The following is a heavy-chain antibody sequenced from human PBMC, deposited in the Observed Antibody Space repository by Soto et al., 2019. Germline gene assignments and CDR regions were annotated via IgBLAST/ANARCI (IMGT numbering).Heavy chain of an antibody. V-gene: IGHV4-30-2*01. CDR1: GGSISSGGYS. Sequence: SETLSLTCAVSGGSISSGGYSWSWIRQPPGKGLEWIGYIYHSGSTYYNPSLKSRVTISVDRSKNQFSLKLSSVTPADTAVYYCARGYSYGYPDYWGQGTLVTVSS. CDR3: ARGYSYGYPDY. J-gene: IGHJ4*02. CDR2: IYHSGST. D-gene: IGHD5-18*01.